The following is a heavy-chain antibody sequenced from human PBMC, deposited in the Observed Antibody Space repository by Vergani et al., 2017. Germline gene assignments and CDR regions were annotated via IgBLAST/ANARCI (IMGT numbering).Heavy chain of an antibody. J-gene: IGHJ4*02. D-gene: IGHD6-19*01. Sequence: QVQLVQSGAEVKKPGASVKVSCKASGYTSTSYGISWVGQAPGQGLGWRGWISAYKGNTNYAQKLQGRVTMTTDTSPSTAYMELRSLGSADTAVYYCARGQWLVPNFFDYWGQGTLVTVSS. CDR2: ISAYKGNT. V-gene: IGHV1-18*04. CDR1: GYTSTSYG. CDR3: ARGQWLVPNFFDY.